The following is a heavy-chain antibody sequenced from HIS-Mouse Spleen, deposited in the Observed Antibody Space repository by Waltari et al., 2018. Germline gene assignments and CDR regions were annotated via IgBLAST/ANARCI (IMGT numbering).Heavy chain of an antibody. D-gene: IGHD6-13*01. CDR3: AREIPYSSSWYDWYFDL. Sequence: HLQLQEWGPGLVKPSETLSLTCTVSGGSSSSSSYYWGWIRPPPGKGLEWIGSIYYSGSTYYTPSLKSRVTISVDTSKNQFSLKLSSVTAADTAVYYCAREIPYSSSWYDWYFDLWGRGTLVTVSS. J-gene: IGHJ2*01. CDR2: IYYSGST. V-gene: IGHV4-39*07. CDR1: GGSSSSSSYY.